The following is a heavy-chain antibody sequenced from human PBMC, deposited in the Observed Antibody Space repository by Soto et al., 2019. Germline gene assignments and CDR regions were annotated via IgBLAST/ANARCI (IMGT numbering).Heavy chain of an antibody. Sequence: QVQLVESGGGVVQPGRSLSLSCAASGFTFSSYGMHWVRQAPGKGLEWVAVISYDGSNKYYADSVKGRFTISRDNSKNTLYLQMNSLRAEDTAVYYCAKDKGRLAERPVRNWFDPWGQGTLVTVSS. V-gene: IGHV3-30*18. CDR1: GFTFSSYG. J-gene: IGHJ5*02. CDR2: ISYDGSNK. D-gene: IGHD1-26*01. CDR3: AKDKGRLAERPVRNWFDP.